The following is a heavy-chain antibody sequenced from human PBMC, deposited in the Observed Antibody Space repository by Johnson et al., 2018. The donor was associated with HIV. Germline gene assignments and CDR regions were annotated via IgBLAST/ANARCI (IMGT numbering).Heavy chain of an antibody. D-gene: IGHD2-2*01. V-gene: IGHV3-66*02. Sequence: VQLVESGGGLVQPGGSLRLSCGASGFTVSGNYMSWVRQAPGKGLEWVSGINWNGGRTGYADSVKGRFTISRDNSKNTLYLQMNSLRAEDTAVYYCARDTDIVVVPARGDAFDIWGQGTMVTVSS. CDR3: ARDTDIVVVPARGDAFDI. CDR1: GFTVSGNY. J-gene: IGHJ3*02. CDR2: INWNGGRT.